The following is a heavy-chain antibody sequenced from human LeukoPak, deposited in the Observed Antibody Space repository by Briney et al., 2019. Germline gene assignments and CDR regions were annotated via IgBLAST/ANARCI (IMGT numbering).Heavy chain of an antibody. CDR2: ISSSGSTI. Sequence: KPGGSLRLSCAASGFTFSDYYMSWLRQAPRKGLEWVSYISSSGSTIYYADSVKGRFTISRDNAKNSLYLQMNSLRAEDTAVYYCTSIAAAGTLFDYWGQGTLVTVSS. J-gene: IGHJ4*02. CDR1: GFTFSDYY. D-gene: IGHD6-13*01. V-gene: IGHV3-11*04. CDR3: TSIAAAGTLFDY.